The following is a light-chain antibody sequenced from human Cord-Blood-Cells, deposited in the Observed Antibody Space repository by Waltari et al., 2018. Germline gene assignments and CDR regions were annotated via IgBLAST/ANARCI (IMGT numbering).Light chain of an antibody. CDR2: AAS. Sequence: DIQMTQSPSSLSASVGDRVTITCRASQSISSYFNWYQQKPVKAPKLLIYAASSLQSGVPSRFSGSGSGTDFTLDISSLQPEEFATYYCQQRYSTPPSFGQGTKLEIK. CDR1: QSISSY. J-gene: IGKJ2*03. CDR3: QQRYSTPPS. V-gene: IGKV1-39*01.